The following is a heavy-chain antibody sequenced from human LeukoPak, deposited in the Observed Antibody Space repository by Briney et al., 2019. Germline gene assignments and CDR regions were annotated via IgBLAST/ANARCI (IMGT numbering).Heavy chain of an antibody. Sequence: GGSLRLSCAASGFNFANHAMSWVRQTAGKGLEWVSAISGGSDITYYADSVNGRFTISRDNSKDTLFLQMHSLRPGDTAVYYCVREDTPATANYWGQGTLVTISS. J-gene: IGHJ4*02. V-gene: IGHV3-23*01. D-gene: IGHD2-21*02. CDR2: ISGGSDIT. CDR3: VREDTPATANY. CDR1: GFNFANHA.